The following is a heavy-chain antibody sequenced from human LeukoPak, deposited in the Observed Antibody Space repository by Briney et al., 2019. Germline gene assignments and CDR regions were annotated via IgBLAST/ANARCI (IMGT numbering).Heavy chain of an antibody. J-gene: IGHJ4*02. V-gene: IGHV1-46*01. D-gene: IGHD3-16*01. Sequence: ASVKVSCKASGYTFTSYGISWVRQAPGQGLEWMAIINPSGGGTSYLQKFRGRVTVTSDTSTSTVYMELSSLRSDDTAVYYCARGSRYDYVWGSYVDYWGQGTLVTVSS. CDR2: INPSGGGT. CDR3: ARGSRYDYVWGSYVDY. CDR1: GYTFTSYG.